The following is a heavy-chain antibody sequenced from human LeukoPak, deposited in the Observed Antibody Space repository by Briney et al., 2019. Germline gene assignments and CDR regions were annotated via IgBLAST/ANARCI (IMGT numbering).Heavy chain of an antibody. Sequence: PGGSLRLSCAASGFTLSRYGMNWVRQAPGKGLEWVSYIGGSSSTIYYADSVKGRFTISRDNAKNSLYLQMNSLRDEDMAVYYSARDSSSIVVGGTPYFDYWGQGTLVTVPS. V-gene: IGHV3-48*02. CDR1: GFTLSRYG. CDR2: IGGSSSTI. D-gene: IGHD6-19*01. CDR3: ARDSSSIVVGGTPYFDY. J-gene: IGHJ4*02.